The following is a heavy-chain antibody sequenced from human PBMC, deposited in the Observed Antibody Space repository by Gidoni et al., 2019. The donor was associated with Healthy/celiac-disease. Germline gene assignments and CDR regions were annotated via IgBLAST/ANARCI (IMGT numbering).Heavy chain of an antibody. J-gene: IGHJ4*02. CDR3: TTVGSGSYYGGFFDY. D-gene: IGHD3-10*01. Sequence: EVQLVESGGGLVKPGGSLSLSWAASGFTFSNAWRSWVRQAPGKGLEWVGRIKSKTDGGTTDYAAPVKGRFTISRDDSKNTLYLQMNSLKTEDTAVYYCTTVGSGSYYGGFFDYWGQGTLVTVSS. V-gene: IGHV3-15*01. CDR2: IKSKTDGGTT. CDR1: GFTFSNAW.